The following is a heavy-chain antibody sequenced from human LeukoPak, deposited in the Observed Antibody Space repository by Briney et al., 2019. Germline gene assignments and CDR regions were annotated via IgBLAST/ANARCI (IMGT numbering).Heavy chain of an antibody. CDR3: TGYSSSWYGAEPSFDY. Sequence: PSETLSLTCAVSGGSISSTTYYWAWIRQPPGKGLEWIGSIYYTGRTHYIPSLKSRVAISVDTSKNQFSLKLSSVTAADTAVYYCTGYSSSWYGAEPSFDYWGQGTLVTVSS. CDR2: IYYTGRT. D-gene: IGHD6-13*01. J-gene: IGHJ4*02. V-gene: IGHV4-39*01. CDR1: GGSISSTTYY.